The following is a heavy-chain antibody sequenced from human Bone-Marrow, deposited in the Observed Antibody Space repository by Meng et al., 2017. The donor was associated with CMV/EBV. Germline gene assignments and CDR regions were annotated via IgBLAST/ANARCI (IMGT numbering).Heavy chain of an antibody. Sequence: GSLRLSCTVSGGSISSSSYYWGWIRQPPGKGLEWIGSIYYSGSTYYNPSLKSRVTISVDTSKNQFSLKLSSVTAADTAVYYCARGQGRTHSYRLYYFDYWGQGNLVTVSS. V-gene: IGHV4-39*01. J-gene: IGHJ4*02. CDR3: ARGQGRTHSYRLYYFDY. CDR1: GGSISSSSYY. D-gene: IGHD1-14*01. CDR2: IYYSGST.